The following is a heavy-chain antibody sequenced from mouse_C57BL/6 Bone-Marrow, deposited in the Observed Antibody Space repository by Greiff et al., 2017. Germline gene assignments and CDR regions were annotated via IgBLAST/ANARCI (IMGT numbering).Heavy chain of an antibody. CDR1: GFNIKDYY. D-gene: IGHD1-1*01. CDR3: AREGYYGSSYARYWYFDV. CDR2: IDPEDGES. J-gene: IGHJ1*03. V-gene: IGHV14-2*01. Sequence: VQLQQSGAELVKPGASVKLSCTASGFNIKDYYMHWVKQRTEQGLEWIGRIDPEDGESKYAPKFKGRATITADTSSNTAYLQLSSLTSEGTAFYYGAREGYYGSSYARYWYFDVWGTGTTVTVSS.